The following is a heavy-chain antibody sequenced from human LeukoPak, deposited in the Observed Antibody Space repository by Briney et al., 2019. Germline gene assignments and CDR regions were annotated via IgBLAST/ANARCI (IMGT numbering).Heavy chain of an antibody. J-gene: IGHJ4*02. CDR1: GFTLSDYY. CDR3: ARLAYCGGDCFYWVDY. CDR2: ISGRSSYT. Sequence: GGSLRLSCAASGFTLSDYYMSWIPQAPGKGLEWVSYISGRSSYTNYADSVNGLFTISRDNAKNSLNLQKNSLRAEDTAVYYCARLAYCGGDCFYWVDYWGQGALVTVSS. V-gene: IGHV3-11*03. D-gene: IGHD2-21*02.